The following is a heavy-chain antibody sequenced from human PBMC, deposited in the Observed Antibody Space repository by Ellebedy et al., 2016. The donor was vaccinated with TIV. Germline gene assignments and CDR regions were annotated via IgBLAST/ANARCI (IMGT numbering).Heavy chain of an antibody. D-gene: IGHD2/OR15-2a*01. J-gene: IGHJ4*02. Sequence: GESLKISCKGSGYSFSTYWITWVRQMPGKGLEWMGRFDPSDSSTDYSPSFHGHVTISADKSISTAFLQWGSLKASDTAMYYCARTDETTDFDYWGPGTLVTVSS. CDR1: GYSFSTYW. CDR2: FDPSDSST. V-gene: IGHV5-10-1*01. CDR3: ARTDETTDFDY.